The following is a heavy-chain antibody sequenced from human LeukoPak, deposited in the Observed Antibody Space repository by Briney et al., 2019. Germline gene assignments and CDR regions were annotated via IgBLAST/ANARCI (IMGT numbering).Heavy chain of an antibody. D-gene: IGHD3-22*01. CDR3: AREGADSSDVWFDP. CDR1: GGTFSSYA. CDR2: IIPIFGTA. Sequence: SVKVSCTASGGTFSSYAISWVRQAPGQGLEWMGGIIPIFGTANYAQKFQGRVTITTDESTSTAYMELSSLRSEDTAVYYCAREGADSSDVWFDPWGQGTLVTVSS. J-gene: IGHJ5*02. V-gene: IGHV1-69*05.